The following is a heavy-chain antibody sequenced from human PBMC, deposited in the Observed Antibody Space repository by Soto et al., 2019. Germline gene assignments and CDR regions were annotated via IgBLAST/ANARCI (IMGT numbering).Heavy chain of an antibody. Sequence: PGESLKISCKGSGYSFTSYWISWVRQMPGKGLEWMGRIDPSDSYTNYSPSFQGHVTISADKSISTAYLQWSSLKAPDTAMYYCARHENVLLLTRIEYYYYGMDVWGQGTTVTVSS. V-gene: IGHV5-10-1*01. J-gene: IGHJ6*02. D-gene: IGHD3-10*01. CDR1: GYSFTSYW. CDR2: IDPSDSYT. CDR3: ARHENVLLLTRIEYYYYGMDV.